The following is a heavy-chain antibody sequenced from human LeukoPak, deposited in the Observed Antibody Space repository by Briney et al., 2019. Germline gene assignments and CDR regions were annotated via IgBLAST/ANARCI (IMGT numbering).Heavy chain of an antibody. Sequence: SETLSLTCAVYGGSFSGYYWSWIRQPPGKGLEWIGEINHSGSTNYNPSLKSRVTISVDTSKNQFSLKLSSVTAADTAVYYCASLRLGEGVDYWGQGTLVTVSS. V-gene: IGHV4-34*01. CDR3: ASLRLGEGVDY. CDR1: GGSFSGYY. J-gene: IGHJ4*02. D-gene: IGHD3-10*01. CDR2: INHSGST.